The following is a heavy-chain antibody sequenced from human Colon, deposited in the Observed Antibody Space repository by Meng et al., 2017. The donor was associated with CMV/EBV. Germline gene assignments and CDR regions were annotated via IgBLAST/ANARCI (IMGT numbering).Heavy chain of an antibody. Sequence: FTFNDFAMNWVRQAPEERLEWVASMIGGGTDTYHAVSVVGRFTISRDNSKNTLYLQMNSLRGEDTATYYCAKASLGRCIGVTCYDLDFWGQGTLVTVSS. CDR3: AKASLGRCIGVTCYDLDF. D-gene: IGHD2-15*01. J-gene: IGHJ4*02. V-gene: IGHV3-23*01. CDR1: FTFNDFA. CDR2: MIGGGTDT.